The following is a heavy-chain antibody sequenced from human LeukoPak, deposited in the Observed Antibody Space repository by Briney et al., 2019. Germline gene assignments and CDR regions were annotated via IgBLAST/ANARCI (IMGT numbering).Heavy chain of an antibody. CDR1: GGTFSSYA. J-gene: IGHJ3*02. Sequence: SVKVSCKASGGTFSSYAISWVRQAPGQGLEWMGRIIPIFGTANYAQKFQGRVTITADKSTSTAYMELSSLRSEDAAVYYCAQGRIAVADHAFDIWGQGTMVTVSS. D-gene: IGHD6-19*01. V-gene: IGHV1-69*06. CDR2: IIPIFGTA. CDR3: AQGRIAVADHAFDI.